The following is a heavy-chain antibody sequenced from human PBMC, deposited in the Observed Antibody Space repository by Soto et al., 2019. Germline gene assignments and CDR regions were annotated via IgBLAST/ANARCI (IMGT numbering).Heavy chain of an antibody. CDR1: GFNFSSYS. CDR2: ISSSSSYI. V-gene: IGHV3-21*01. J-gene: IGHJ5*02. CDR3: ARGTTVITPLWFDP. D-gene: IGHD4-17*01. Sequence: EVQLVESGGGLVKPGGSLRLACVASGFNFSSYSMNWVRQAPGKGLEWVSSISSSSSYIHYADSLKGRFTISRDNAKNSLYLQMNSLRADDTAVYYCARGTTVITPLWFDPWGQGTLVTVSA.